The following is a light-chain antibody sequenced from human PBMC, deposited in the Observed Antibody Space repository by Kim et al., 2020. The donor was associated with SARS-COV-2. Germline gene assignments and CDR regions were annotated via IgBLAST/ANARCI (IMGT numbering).Light chain of an antibody. CDR1: SGYSSYI. J-gene: IGLJ3*02. Sequence: QLVLTQSSSASASLGSSVKLTCTLSSGYSSYIIAWHQQQPGKAPRYLMKLEGSGSYNKGSGVPDRFSGSSSGADRYLTISNLQSEDEADYYCETWDSNTNWVFGGGTQLTVL. CDR3: ETWDSNTNWV. V-gene: IGLV4-60*03. CDR2: LEGSGSY.